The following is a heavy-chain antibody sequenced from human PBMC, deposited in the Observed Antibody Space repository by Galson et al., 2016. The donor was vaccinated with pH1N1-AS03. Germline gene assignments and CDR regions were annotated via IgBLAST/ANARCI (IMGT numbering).Heavy chain of an antibody. CDR2: SGTAGDT. V-gene: IGHV3-13*01. CDR1: GFTFSSYA. D-gene: IGHD3-10*01. Sequence: SLRLSCAASGFTFSSYAMSWVRQAPGKGLEWVSASGTAGDTYYAGSVKGRFTISRENAKNSLYLQMNSLRAGDTAVYYCARGKEGYFYGMDVWGQGTTVTVSS. J-gene: IGHJ6*02. CDR3: ARGKEGYFYGMDV.